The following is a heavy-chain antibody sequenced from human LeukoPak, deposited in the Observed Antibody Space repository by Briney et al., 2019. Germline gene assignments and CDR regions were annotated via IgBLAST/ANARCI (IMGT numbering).Heavy chain of an antibody. J-gene: IGHJ6*03. Sequence: SETLSLTCSVSGYSISSGYYWGWIRQPPGKGLEWIGSIYHSGSTYYNPSLKSRVTISVDTSKNQFSLKLSSVTAADTAVYYCARVRNSSGLPRKGYYYYMDVWGKGTTVTVSS. CDR1: GYSISSGYY. CDR3: ARVRNSSGLPRKGYYYYMDV. CDR2: IYHSGST. V-gene: IGHV4-38-2*02. D-gene: IGHD3-22*01.